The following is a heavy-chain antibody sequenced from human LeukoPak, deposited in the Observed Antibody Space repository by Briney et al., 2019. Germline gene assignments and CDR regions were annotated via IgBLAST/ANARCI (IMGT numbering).Heavy chain of an antibody. J-gene: IGHJ5*02. CDR3: ARVCGGDCYPLGFDP. CDR2: IYYSGST. D-gene: IGHD2-21*02. V-gene: IGHV4-59*01. CDR1: GGSMSNYY. Sequence: SETLSLTCAVSGGSMSNYYWSWIRQPPGKGLEWIGYIYYSGSTNYNPSLKSRVTISVDTSKNKFSLKLRSVTAADTAVYYCARVCGGDCYPLGFDPWGQGTLVTVSS.